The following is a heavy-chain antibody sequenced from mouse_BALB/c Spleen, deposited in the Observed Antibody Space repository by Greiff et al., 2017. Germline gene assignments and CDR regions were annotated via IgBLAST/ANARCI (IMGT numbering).Heavy chain of an antibody. V-gene: IGHV5-9-3*01. D-gene: IGHD4-1*01. CDR2: ISSGGSYT. CDR3: ARQGTGTYYFDY. J-gene: IGHJ2*01. Sequence: EVKVVESGGGLVKPGGSLKLSCAASGFTFSSYAMSWVRQTPEKRLEWVATISSGGSYTYYPDSVKGRFTISRDNAKNTLYLQMSSLRSEDTAMYYCARQGTGTYYFDYWGQGTTLTVSS. CDR1: GFTFSSYA.